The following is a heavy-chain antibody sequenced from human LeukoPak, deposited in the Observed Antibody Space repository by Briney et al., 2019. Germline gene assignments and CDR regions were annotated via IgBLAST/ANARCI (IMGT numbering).Heavy chain of an antibody. CDR3: ARADYSNYDAIDY. CDR1: GGSISSYY. V-gene: IGHV4-59*01. CDR2: IYYSGST. D-gene: IGHD4-11*01. J-gene: IGHJ4*02. Sequence: SETLSLTCTVSGGSISSYYWSWIRQPPGKGLEWIGYIYYSGSTNYNPSLKSRVTISVDTSKNQFSLKLSSVTAADTAVYYCARADYSNYDAIDYWGQGTLVTVSS.